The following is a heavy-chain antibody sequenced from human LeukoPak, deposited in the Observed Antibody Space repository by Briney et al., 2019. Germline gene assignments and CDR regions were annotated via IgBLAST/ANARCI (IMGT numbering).Heavy chain of an antibody. CDR2: INPDGSTI. Sequence: GGSLRLSCAASGFTFSDYWVHWVRQAPGKGLVWVSRINPDGSTINYADSVKGRFTISRDNAKNTLYLQMNSLRAEDTAVYYCATAGNYRFDYWGQGTLVTVSS. J-gene: IGHJ4*02. CDR1: GFTFSDYW. V-gene: IGHV3-74*01. CDR3: ATAGNYRFDY. D-gene: IGHD1-7*01.